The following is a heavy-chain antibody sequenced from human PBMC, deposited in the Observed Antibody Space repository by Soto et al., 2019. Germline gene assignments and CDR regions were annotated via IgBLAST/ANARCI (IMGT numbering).Heavy chain of an antibody. CDR1: GYSFTGYY. CDR3: ASETDDFTTGDHAL. Sequence: QVQLVQSGAEVKRPGASVKVSCKASGYSFTGYYMHWVRQAPGQGLEWMGWIIPHSGETNYAQKFQARVTLTRDTSISTAYMQLSGLTSDVTAVYYCASETDDFTTGDHALWGKGTLVTVYS. D-gene: IGHD3-10*01. CDR2: IIPHSGET. J-gene: IGHJ4*01. V-gene: IGHV1-2*02.